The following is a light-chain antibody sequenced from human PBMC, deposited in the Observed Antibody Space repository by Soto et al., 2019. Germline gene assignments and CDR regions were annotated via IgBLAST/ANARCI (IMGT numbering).Light chain of an antibody. V-gene: IGLV2-14*01. CDR1: SSDVGDYKY. J-gene: IGLJ2*01. CDR2: DVS. CDR3: SSYTSSSTLV. Sequence: QSALTQPASVSGSPGQSITISCTGTSSDVGDYKYVSWYQQYRGKAPRLMIYDVSNRPSGVSNRFSGSKSGNTASLTISGLQAEDEADYYCSSYTSSSTLVFGGGTKLTVL.